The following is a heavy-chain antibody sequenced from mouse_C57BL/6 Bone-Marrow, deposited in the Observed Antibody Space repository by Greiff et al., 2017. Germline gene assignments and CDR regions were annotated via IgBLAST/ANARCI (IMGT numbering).Heavy chain of an antibody. CDR3: ARTRYYYGSSGVDYAMDY. V-gene: IGHV1-81*01. J-gene: IGHJ4*01. CDR1: GYTFTSYG. CDR2: IYPRSGNT. Sequence: QVQLQQSGAELARPGASVKLSCKASGYTFTSYGISWVKQRTGQGLEWIGEIYPRSGNTYYNEKFKGKATLTADKSSSTAYMELRSLTSEDSAVYFCARTRYYYGSSGVDYAMDYWGQGTSVTVSS. D-gene: IGHD1-1*01.